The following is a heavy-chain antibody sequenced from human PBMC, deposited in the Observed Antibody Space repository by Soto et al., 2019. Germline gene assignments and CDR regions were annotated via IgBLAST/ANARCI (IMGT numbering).Heavy chain of an antibody. D-gene: IGHD6-13*01. J-gene: IGHJ6*02. CDR2: IYYSGST. CDR3: ASDNSTPGSYYYYGMDV. V-gene: IGHV4-61*01. CDR1: GCPVSSGSYY. Sequence: PSGTLALTGTVSGCPVSSGSYYWSWIRQPPGKGLEWTGYIYYSGSTNSNPPLKSRVTISVDKSNNQSSLKPSSVTAADTAVYYCASDNSTPGSYYYYGMDVWGQGNTVT.